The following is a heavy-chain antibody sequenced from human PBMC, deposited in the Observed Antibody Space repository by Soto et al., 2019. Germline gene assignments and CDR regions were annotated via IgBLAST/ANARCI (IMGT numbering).Heavy chain of an antibody. CDR3: ARGFVETAMAFDY. J-gene: IGHJ4*02. V-gene: IGHV4-31*03. CDR1: GASISSGGYF. D-gene: IGHD5-18*01. CDR2: IHYSGST. Sequence: QVQLQESGPGLVKHSQTLSLACSVSGASISSGGYFWSWIRQLPGKGLEWIGYIHYSGSTYYNPSLKSRVVMSMDTSKNDFSLKLNSVTAADTAVFYCARGFVETAMAFDYWGQGALVTVSS.